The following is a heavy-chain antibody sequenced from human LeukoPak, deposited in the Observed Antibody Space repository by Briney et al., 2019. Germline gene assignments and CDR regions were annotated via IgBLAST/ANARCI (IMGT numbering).Heavy chain of an antibody. V-gene: IGHV1-18*01. J-gene: IGHJ4*02. CDR2: ISAYNGNT. Sequence: APVKVSCKASGYTLTTYGISWVRQAPGHGLECMGWISAYNGNTNYAQKLQGRVTMTTDTSTSTDYMELRSLRSDDTAVYYCARDPPWIREDSGDYWGQGTLVTVSS. CDR1: GYTLTTYG. D-gene: IGHD5-12*01. CDR3: ARDPPWIREDSGDY.